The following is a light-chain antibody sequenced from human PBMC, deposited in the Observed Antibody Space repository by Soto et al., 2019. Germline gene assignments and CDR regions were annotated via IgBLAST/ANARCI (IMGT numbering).Light chain of an antibody. J-gene: IGLJ1*01. V-gene: IGLV1-40*01. CDR3: QSYDSSLSAYV. CDR2: ANS. Sequence: QSVLTQPPSASGAPGQRVTISCSGGSSNLAAGYDVHWYQQLPGAAPKLLIYANSNRPSGVPDRFSGSTSGTSASLAITGLQAEDEADYYCQSYDSSLSAYVFGAGTKGTVL. CDR1: SSNLAAGYD.